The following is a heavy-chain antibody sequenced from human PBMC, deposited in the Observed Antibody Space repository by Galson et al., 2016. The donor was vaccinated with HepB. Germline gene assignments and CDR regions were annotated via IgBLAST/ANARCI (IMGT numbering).Heavy chain of an antibody. V-gene: IGHV1-69*04. D-gene: IGHD5-12*01. CDR3: ARDLGYSGYDLYGLDV. Sequence: IANYAQKFQDRLTITADKSTSTAHMELSSLTSEDTAVYYCARDLGYSGYDLYGLDVWGKGTTVSVSS. J-gene: IGHJ6*04. CDR2: IA.